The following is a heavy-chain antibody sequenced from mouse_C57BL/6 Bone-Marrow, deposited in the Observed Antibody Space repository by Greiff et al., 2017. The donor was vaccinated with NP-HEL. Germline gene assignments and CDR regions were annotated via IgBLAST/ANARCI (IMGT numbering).Heavy chain of an antibody. V-gene: IGHV1-26*01. CDR3: ARGGYYLN. CDR2: INPNNGGT. J-gene: IGHJ2*01. Sequence: EVQLHQSGPELVKPGASVKISCKASGYTFTDYYMNWVKQSHGKSLEWIGDINPNNGGTSYNQKFKGKATLTVDKSSSTAYMELRSLTSEDSVVYYCARGGYYLNWGQGTTLTVSS. CDR1: GYTFTDYY. D-gene: IGHD2-3*01.